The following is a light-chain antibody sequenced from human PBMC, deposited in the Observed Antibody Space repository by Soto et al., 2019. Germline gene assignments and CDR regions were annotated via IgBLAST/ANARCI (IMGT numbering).Light chain of an antibody. Sequence: DIQMTQSPSSLSASVGDRVPITCRASQRISSYLNWYQQKPGKAPKLLLYAASSLQSGVPLRFSGSGSGTNFTLTISSLQPEDFATDYCQQRHSIPFTFGPGTNVDIK. CDR2: AAS. CDR3: QQRHSIPFT. V-gene: IGKV1-39*01. CDR1: QRISSY. J-gene: IGKJ3*01.